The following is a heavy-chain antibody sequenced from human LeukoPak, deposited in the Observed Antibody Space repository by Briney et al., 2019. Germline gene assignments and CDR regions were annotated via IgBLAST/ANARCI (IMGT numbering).Heavy chain of an antibody. V-gene: IGHV3-9*01. J-gene: IGHJ5*01. Sequence: GRSLRLSCAASGFTFDDYAMHWVRQAPGKGLEWVSGISWNSGSIGYADSVKGRFTISRDNAKNSLYLQMNSLRAEDTALYYCEKIYGFDFLMVFRVDSWGRGPLVTFPS. CDR3: EKIYGFDFLMVFRVDS. CDR1: GFTFDDYA. D-gene: IGHD3/OR15-3a*01. CDR2: ISWNSGSI.